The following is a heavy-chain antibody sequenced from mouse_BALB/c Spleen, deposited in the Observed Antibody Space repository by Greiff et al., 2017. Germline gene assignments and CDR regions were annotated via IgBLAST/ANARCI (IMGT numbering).Heavy chain of an antibody. CDR3: AITTVVADY. D-gene: IGHD1-1*01. Sequence: QVQLQQSGAELMKPGASVKISCKATGYTFSSYWIEWVKQRPGHGLEWIGEILPGSGSTNYNEKFKGKATFTADTSSNPAYMQLSSLTSEDSAVYYCAITTVVADYWGQGTTLTVSS. CDR1: GYTFSSYW. J-gene: IGHJ2*01. CDR2: ILPGSGST. V-gene: IGHV1-9*01.